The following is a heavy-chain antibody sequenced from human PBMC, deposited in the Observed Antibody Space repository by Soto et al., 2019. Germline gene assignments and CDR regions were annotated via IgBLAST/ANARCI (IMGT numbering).Heavy chain of an antibody. CDR2: INDNSTYI. V-gene: IGHV3-21*02. CDR3: VRDLGRYFRSGYMDL. D-gene: IGHD3-9*01. Sequence: EVQLVESEGGLVKPGGSLQFTCTASGFAFNTYSMSWVRQAPGKGLEWVSSINDNSTYIYYADSLRGRITISRDNAKDSLFLQMNSLRPDDTAVYYCVRDLGRYFRSGYMDLWGDGATVTVSS. CDR1: GFAFNTYS. J-gene: IGHJ6*03.